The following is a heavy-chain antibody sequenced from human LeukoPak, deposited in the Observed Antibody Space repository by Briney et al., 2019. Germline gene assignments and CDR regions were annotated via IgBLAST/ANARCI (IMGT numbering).Heavy chain of an antibody. CDR1: GGSISSGGYY. V-gene: IGHV4-31*03. CDR3: AGSVTSRVVLDY. D-gene: IGHD3-10*01. Sequence: SQTLSLTCTVSGGSISSGGYYWSWIRQHPGKGLEWIGYIYYSGSTYYNPSLKSRVAISVDTSKNRFSLKLSSVTAADTAIYYCAGSVTSRVVLDYWGQGTLVTVSS. J-gene: IGHJ4*02. CDR2: IYYSGST.